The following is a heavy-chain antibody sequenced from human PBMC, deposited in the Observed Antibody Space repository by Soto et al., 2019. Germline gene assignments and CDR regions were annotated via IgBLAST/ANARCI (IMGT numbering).Heavy chain of an antibody. V-gene: IGHV3-48*02. Sequence: EVQLVESGGGLVQPGGSLRLSCAASGFTFSSYSMKWVRQAPGKGLEWVSYISSSSSTIYYADSVKGRFTISRDNAKNSLYLQMNSLRDEDTAVYYCARDQGKAVAGARYGMHVWGQGTTVTVSS. CDR1: GFTFSSYS. D-gene: IGHD6-19*01. CDR2: ISSSSSTI. J-gene: IGHJ6*02. CDR3: ARDQGKAVAGARYGMHV.